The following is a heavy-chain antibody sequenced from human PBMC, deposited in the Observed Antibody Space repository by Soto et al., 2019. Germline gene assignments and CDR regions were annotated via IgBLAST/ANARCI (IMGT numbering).Heavy chain of an antibody. Sequence: SETLSLTCTVSGGSISSSYWSWIRQPPGKGLEWIGYIYYSGSTNYNPSLKSRVTISVDTSKNQFSLKLSSVTAADTAVYYCARRRRGLDYYYYMDVWGKGTTVTVSS. CDR1: GGSISSSY. CDR2: IYYSGST. CDR3: ARRRRGLDYYYYMDV. J-gene: IGHJ6*03. V-gene: IGHV4-59*08.